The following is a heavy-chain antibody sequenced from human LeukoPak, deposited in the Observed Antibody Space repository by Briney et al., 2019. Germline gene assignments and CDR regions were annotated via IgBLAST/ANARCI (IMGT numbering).Heavy chain of an antibody. J-gene: IGHJ4*02. CDR1: GFTFSSDS. CDR3: AKGSSPLGHFDC. Sequence: GGSLRLSCAASGFTFSSDSLSWVRQAPGKGLEWVSGINDRGVDTYYTDSVKGRFTISRDNSKNTLFLQMNSLTAEDTAVYYCAKGSSPLGHFDCWGQGTLVTVSS. CDR2: INDRGVDT. D-gene: IGHD6-13*01. V-gene: IGHV3-23*01.